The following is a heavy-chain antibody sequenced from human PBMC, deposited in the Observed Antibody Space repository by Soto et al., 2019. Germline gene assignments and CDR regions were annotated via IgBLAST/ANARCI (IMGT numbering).Heavy chain of an antibody. CDR3: ARHGGDWTFDY. J-gene: IGHJ4*02. CDR2: SYHRGSA. Sequence: QVQLQESGPGLVKPSETLSLTCTVSGGSFSSYYWSWIRQPPGKGLEWIGYSYHRGSANYNPSLKSRVTLSVDTSKNRFSLNLSSVTAADTAVYYCARHGGDWTFDYWGQGTLATVSS. V-gene: IGHV4-59*08. CDR1: GGSFSSYY. D-gene: IGHD2-21*02.